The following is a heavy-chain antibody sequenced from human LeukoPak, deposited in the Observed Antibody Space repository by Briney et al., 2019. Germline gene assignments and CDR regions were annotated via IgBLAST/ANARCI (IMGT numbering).Heavy chain of an antibody. CDR1: GGSISSSSYY. CDR3: ASHLGRYYYDSSGYYLADY. J-gene: IGHJ4*02. CDR2: IYYSGST. D-gene: IGHD3-22*01. V-gene: IGHV4-39*01. Sequence: SETLSLTCIVSGGSISSSSYYWGWIRQPPGKGLEWIGSIYYSGSTYYSPSLKSRVTISVDTSKNQFSLKLSSVTAADTAVYYCASHLGRYYYDSSGYYLADYWGQGTLVTVSS.